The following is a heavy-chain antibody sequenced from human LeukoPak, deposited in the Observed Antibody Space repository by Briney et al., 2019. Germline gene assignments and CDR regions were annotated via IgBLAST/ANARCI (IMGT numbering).Heavy chain of an antibody. Sequence: SETLSLTCTVSGGSIRSSSYYWGWIRQPPGKGLEWIGSIYYSGSTYYNPSLKSRVTISVDTSKNQSSLKLSSVTAADTAVYYCARGSNSGSYYNPFDYWGQGTLVTVSS. D-gene: IGHD3-10*01. CDR1: GGSIRSSSYY. CDR3: ARGSNSGSYYNPFDY. CDR2: IYYSGST. J-gene: IGHJ4*02. V-gene: IGHV4-39*07.